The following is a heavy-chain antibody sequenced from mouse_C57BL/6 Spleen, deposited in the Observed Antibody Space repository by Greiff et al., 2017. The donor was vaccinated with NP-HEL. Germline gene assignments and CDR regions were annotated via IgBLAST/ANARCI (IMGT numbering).Heavy chain of an antibody. J-gene: IGHJ1*03. V-gene: IGHV1-64*01. CDR1: GYTFTSYW. Sequence: QVQLQQPGAELVKPGASVKLSCKASGYTFTSYWMHWVKQRPGQGLEWIGMIHPNSGSTNYNEKFKSKATLTVDKSSSTAYMQLSSLKSEDSAVYYCATPYYYGSSYVGWYFDVWGTGTTVTVSS. D-gene: IGHD1-1*01. CDR2: IHPNSGST. CDR3: ATPYYYGSSYVGWYFDV.